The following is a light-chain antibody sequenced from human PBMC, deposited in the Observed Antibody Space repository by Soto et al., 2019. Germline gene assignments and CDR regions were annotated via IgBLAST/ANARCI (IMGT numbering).Light chain of an antibody. CDR1: SSDIGGYNY. CDR3: SSYTTSSTVV. CDR2: AVS. Sequence: QSALSQPASVSGSHAQSITISCTGTSSDIGGYNYVSWYKHHPGKAPKLLIFAVSLRPTGISDRFSGSKSGNTASLTISGLQAEDEGDYYCSSYTTSSTVVFGGGTQLTVL. J-gene: IGLJ7*01. V-gene: IGLV2-14*03.